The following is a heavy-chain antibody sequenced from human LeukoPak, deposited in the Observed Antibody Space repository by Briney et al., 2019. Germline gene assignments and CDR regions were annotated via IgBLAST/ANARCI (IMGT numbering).Heavy chain of an antibody. V-gene: IGHV4-39*07. Sequence: SETLSLTCTVSGGSISSSTYNWDWIRQPPGKGLEWIGRISYSGSTYYNPSLKSRVTISVDTSKNQFSLKLSSVTAADTAVYYCGRNPWIAAGVDFWGQGTLVTVSS. D-gene: IGHD6-25*01. CDR2: ISYSGST. CDR1: GGSISSSTYN. CDR3: GRNPWIAAGVDF. J-gene: IGHJ4*02.